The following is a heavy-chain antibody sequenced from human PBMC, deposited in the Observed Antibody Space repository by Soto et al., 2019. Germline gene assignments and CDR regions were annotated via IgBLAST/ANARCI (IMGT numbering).Heavy chain of an antibody. CDR1: NDSISNYY. CDR2: ISYPGTT. CDR3: ARGGGRVTDNWLDP. V-gene: IGHV4-59*08. Sequence: QVHLHESGPGLVKPSETLSLTCTVSNDSISNYYWNWIRQSPGKGLEWIGYISYPGTTNYNPSLKSRVAISLDTSKKQFSLTRSSVTAADTAVYFCARGGGRVTDNWLDPWGQGTLVTVSS. J-gene: IGHJ5*02. D-gene: IGHD2-21*02.